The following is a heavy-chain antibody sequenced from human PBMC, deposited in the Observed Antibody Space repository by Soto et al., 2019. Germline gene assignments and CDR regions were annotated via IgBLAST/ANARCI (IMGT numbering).Heavy chain of an antibody. Sequence: QVQLQESGPGLVKPSETLSLTCTVSGGSISSYYWSWIRQPPGKGLEWIGYIYYSGSTNYNPSLKSRVTISVDTSKNQFSLKLSSVTAADTAVYYCARDMRFFDYWGQGTLVTVSS. V-gene: IGHV4-59*01. CDR1: GGSISSYY. J-gene: IGHJ4*02. CDR3: ARDMRFFDY. D-gene: IGHD3-3*01. CDR2: IYYSGST.